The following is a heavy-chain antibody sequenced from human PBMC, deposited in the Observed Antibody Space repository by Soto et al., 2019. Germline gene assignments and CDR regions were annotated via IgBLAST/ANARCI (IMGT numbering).Heavy chain of an antibody. D-gene: IGHD6-19*01. J-gene: IGHJ4*02. CDR2: TYYNGDT. Sequence: SETLSLTCTVSDDSFRGAEYYWGWIRQPLGKGPEWIGYTYYNGDTKYNPALRSRVTMSEDTSKNQFSLRLSSVTAADTAVYFCARGPAYIDGWRTFDLWGRGILVTVSS. CDR1: DDSFRGAEYY. V-gene: IGHV4-61*08. CDR3: ARGPAYIDGWRTFDL.